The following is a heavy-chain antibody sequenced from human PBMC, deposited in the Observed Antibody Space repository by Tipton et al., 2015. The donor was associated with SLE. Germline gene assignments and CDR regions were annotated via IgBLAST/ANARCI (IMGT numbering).Heavy chain of an antibody. D-gene: IGHD2-2*02. Sequence: TLSLTCTVSGGSISSGGYYWSWIRQHPGKGLEWIGYIYYSGSTYYNPSLKSRVTISVDTSKNQFSLKLSSVTAADTAVYYCTVVVPAAIGHFQRWGQGTLVTVSS. V-gene: IGHV4-31*03. CDR2: IYYSGST. CDR3: TVVVPAAIGHFQR. CDR1: GGSISSGGYY. J-gene: IGHJ1*01.